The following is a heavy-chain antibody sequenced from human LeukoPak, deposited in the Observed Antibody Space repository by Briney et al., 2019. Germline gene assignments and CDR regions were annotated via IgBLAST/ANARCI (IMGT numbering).Heavy chain of an antibody. J-gene: IGHJ4*02. CDR2: INHSGST. V-gene: IGHV4-34*01. D-gene: IGHD3-3*01. Sequence: SETLSLTCAVYGGCFSGYYWSGLRPPPGKGLAWIGEINHSGSTNYNPSLKSRITISIDTSKNQFSLKLSSVTAADTAVYYCARLDYDFWRGYYFDYWGQGTLVTVSS. CDR1: GGCFSGYY. CDR3: ARLDYDFWRGYYFDY.